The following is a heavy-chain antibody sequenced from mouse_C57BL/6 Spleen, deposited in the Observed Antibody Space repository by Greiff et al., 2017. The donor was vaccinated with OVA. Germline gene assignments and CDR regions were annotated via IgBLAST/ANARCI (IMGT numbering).Heavy chain of an antibody. J-gene: IGHJ2*01. D-gene: IGHD3-2*02. CDR1: GYTFTSYW. Sequence: QVQLQQPGAELVKPGASVKLSCKASGYTFTSYWLHWVKQRPGQGLEWIGMIHPNRGSTNYNEKFKSKATLTVDKSSSTAYMQRSSLTSEDSAVYYCARNSDSSGGDYWGQGTTRTVSS. CDR2: IHPNRGST. CDR3: ARNSDSSGGDY. V-gene: IGHV1-64*01.